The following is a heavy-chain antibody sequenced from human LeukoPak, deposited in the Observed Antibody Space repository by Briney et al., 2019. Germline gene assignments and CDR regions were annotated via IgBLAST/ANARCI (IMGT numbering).Heavy chain of an antibody. J-gene: IGHJ5*02. D-gene: IGHD3-10*01. CDR1: GYSISSGYY. CDR2: IYHSGST. CDR3: ARDQGAYGTVNWFDP. Sequence: KPSETLSLTCTVSGYSISSGYYWGWIRQPPGKGLEWIGSIYHSGSTYYNPSLKSRVTISVDTSKNQFSLKLSSVTAADTAAYYCARDQGAYGTVNWFDPWGQGTLVTVSS. V-gene: IGHV4-38-2*02.